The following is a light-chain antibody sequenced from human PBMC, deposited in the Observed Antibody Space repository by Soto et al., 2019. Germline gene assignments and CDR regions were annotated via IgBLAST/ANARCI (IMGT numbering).Light chain of an antibody. V-gene: IGKV3-15*01. CDR3: QQYNNWPPWT. Sequence: EIVMTQSPATLSVSPGERATLSCRASQSVSSNLAWYQQKPGQAPRLLIYGASTKATGIPARFSGSESGTKFTLSFSSLQSEDFAVYYCQQYNNWPPWTFGQGTKVDIK. CDR2: GAS. CDR1: QSVSSN. J-gene: IGKJ1*01.